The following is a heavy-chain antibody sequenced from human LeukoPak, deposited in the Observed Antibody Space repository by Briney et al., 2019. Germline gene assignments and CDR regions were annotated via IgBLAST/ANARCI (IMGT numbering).Heavy chain of an antibody. CDR2: ISGYNDNT. D-gene: IGHD3-22*01. J-gene: IGHJ4*02. Sequence: RASVKVSCKASRYTFTNYGISWVRQAPGQGLEWMGWISGYNDNTKYAQKLQGRVTMTTDTSMSTAYMELRSLRSDDTAVYYCAGNYYDNSGYYYFDYWGQGTLVTVSS. CDR1: RYTFTNYG. CDR3: AGNYYDNSGYYYFDY. V-gene: IGHV1-18*01.